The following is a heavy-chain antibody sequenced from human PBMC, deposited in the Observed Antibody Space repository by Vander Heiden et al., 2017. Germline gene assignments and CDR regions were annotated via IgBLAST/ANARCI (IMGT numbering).Heavy chain of an antibody. D-gene: IGHD2-15*01. CDR2: MYYGGST. CDR1: GGSISSYY. J-gene: IGHJ4*02. Sequence: QVQLQESGPGLVKPSETLSLTCTVSGGSISSYYWSWIRQPPGKGLEWIGYMYYGGSTNYNPSLKSRVTISVDTSKNQFSLKLSSVTAADTAVYYCARCEGGNKGCGFDDWGQGSLVTVSS. CDR3: ARCEGGNKGCGFDD. V-gene: IGHV4-59*01.